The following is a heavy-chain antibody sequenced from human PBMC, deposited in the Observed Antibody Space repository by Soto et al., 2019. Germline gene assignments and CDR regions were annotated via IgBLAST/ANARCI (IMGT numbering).Heavy chain of an antibody. CDR1: GGSFTDYK. CDR3: AGGPDYGDYDA. V-gene: IGHV4-34*01. Sequence: QVQLRQWGAGLLKPSETLSLTCVVSGGSFTDYKWTWSRKSPEKGLEGIGEIRHNGDTDSKPSLRSRLTMSLDTSKNQFSLHLSSVASADTAVDFCAGGPDYGDYDAWGRCTLGSV. CDR2: IRHNGDT. J-gene: IGHJ5*02. D-gene: IGHD4-17*01.